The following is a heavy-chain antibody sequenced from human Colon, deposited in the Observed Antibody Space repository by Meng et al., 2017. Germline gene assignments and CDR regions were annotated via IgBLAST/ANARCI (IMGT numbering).Heavy chain of an antibody. V-gene: IGHV4-30-4*01. Sequence: QVHLQESGPGLVKPSQTLSLTCTVSGGSINSENYYWTWVRQAPGKGPEWIGHVFYNGGSFSDPSLRSRVTISIDTSKNQYSLNLNSVTAADTAVYYCAREWGHYYGSGSSDYWGPGVLVTVSS. J-gene: IGHJ4*02. CDR1: GGSINSENYY. CDR3: AREWGHYYGSGSSDY. CDR2: VFYNGGS. D-gene: IGHD3-10*01.